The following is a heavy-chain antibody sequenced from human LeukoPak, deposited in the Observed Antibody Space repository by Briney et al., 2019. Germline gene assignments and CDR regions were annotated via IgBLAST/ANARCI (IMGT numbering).Heavy chain of an antibody. Sequence: PGGSLRLSCAASGFTFSSYSMNWVRQAPGKGLEWVSSISSSSSYIYYADSVKGRFTISRDNAKNPLYLQMNSLRAEDTAVYYCARERDNLGYCSSTSCYVIDYWGQGTLVTVSS. CDR1: GFTFSSYS. V-gene: IGHV3-21*01. D-gene: IGHD2-2*01. J-gene: IGHJ4*02. CDR3: ARERDNLGYCSSTSCYVIDY. CDR2: ISSSSSYI.